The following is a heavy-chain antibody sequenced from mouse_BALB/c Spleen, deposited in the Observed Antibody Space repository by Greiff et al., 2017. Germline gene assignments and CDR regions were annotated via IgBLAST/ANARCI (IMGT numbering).Heavy chain of an antibody. CDR2: IDPSDSYT. CDR1: GYTFTSYW. V-gene: IGHV1S127*01. Sequence: QVQLQQPGAELVKPGASVKMSCKASGYTFTSYWMHWVKQRPGQGLEWIGVIDPSDSYTSYNQKFKGKATLTVDTSSSTAYMQLSSLTSEDSAVYYCTRDYYGNYTWFAYWGQGTLVTVSA. D-gene: IGHD2-1*01. CDR3: TRDYYGNYTWFAY. J-gene: IGHJ3*01.